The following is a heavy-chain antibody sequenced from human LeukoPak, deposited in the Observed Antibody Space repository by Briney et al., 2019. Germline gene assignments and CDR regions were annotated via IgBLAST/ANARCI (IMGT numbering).Heavy chain of an antibody. D-gene: IGHD6-13*01. V-gene: IGHV3-7*01. Sequence: GGSLRLSCAASGFTFSSYSMSWVRQAPGKGLDWVANINQDGSEKYYVDSVKGRFTISRDNAKNSLYLQMNSLRAEDTAVYYCARDRVWTVPYWGQGTLVTVSS. J-gene: IGHJ4*02. CDR2: INQDGSEK. CDR3: ARDRVWTVPY. CDR1: GFTFSSYS.